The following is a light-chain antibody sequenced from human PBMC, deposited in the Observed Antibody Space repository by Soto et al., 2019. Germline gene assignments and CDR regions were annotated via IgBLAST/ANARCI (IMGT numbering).Light chain of an antibody. CDR1: QSVSDY. CDR2: DVS. CDR3: QQRYDWPWT. Sequence: IVLTQSPAILSLSPGESASLSCRASQSVSDYLAWYQQKPGQAPRLFIYDVSKRATGIPARFSGSGSGTDFTLTISSLEPEDFAVYFCQQRYDWPWTFGQGTKVDIK. J-gene: IGKJ1*01. V-gene: IGKV3-11*01.